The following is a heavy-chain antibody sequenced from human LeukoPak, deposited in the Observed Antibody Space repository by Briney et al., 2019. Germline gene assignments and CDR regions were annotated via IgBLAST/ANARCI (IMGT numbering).Heavy chain of an antibody. CDR2: IYYSGST. D-gene: IGHD6-13*01. CDR1: GGSISSISYY. J-gene: IGHJ4*02. V-gene: IGHV4-39*01. CDR3: ARGIRSSSWYRPVDY. Sequence: SETLSLTCTVSGGSISSISYYWGWIRQPPGKGLEWIGSIYYSGSTYYNPSLKSRVTISVDTSKNQFSLKLSSVTAADTAVYYCARGIRSSSWYRPVDYWGQGTLVTVSS.